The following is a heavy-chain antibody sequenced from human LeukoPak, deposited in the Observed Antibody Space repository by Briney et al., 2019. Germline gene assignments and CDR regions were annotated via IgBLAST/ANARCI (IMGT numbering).Heavy chain of an antibody. CDR2: IYTSGST. V-gene: IGHV4-4*09. J-gene: IGHJ6*02. CDR3: ARVFSNYYGSRGGYYGMDV. Sequence: SETLSLTCTVSGSISSYYWSWIRQPPGKGLEWIGYIYTSGSTNYNPSLKSRVTMSVDTSKNQFSLKLSSVTAADTAVYYCARVFSNYYGSRGGYYGMDVWGQGTTVTVSS. D-gene: IGHD3-10*01. CDR1: GSISSYY.